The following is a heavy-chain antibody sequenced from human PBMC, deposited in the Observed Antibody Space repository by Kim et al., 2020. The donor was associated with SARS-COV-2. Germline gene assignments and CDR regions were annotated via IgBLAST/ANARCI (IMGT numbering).Heavy chain of an antibody. Sequence: SETLSLTCAVYGGSFSGYYWSWIRQPPGKGLEWIGEINHSGSTNYNPSLKSRVTISVDTSKNQFSLKLSSVTAADTAVYYCARAGVRYFGNRRRFDPWGQGTLVTVSS. CDR1: GGSFSGYY. V-gene: IGHV4-34*01. CDR2: INHSGST. J-gene: IGHJ5*02. CDR3: ARAGVRYFGNRRRFDP. D-gene: IGHD3-9*01.